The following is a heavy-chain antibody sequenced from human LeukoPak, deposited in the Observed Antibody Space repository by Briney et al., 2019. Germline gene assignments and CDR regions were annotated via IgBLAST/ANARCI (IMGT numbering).Heavy chain of an antibody. D-gene: IGHD4-17*01. J-gene: IGHJ4*02. CDR3: ARDAYGDYYFDS. Sequence: GGSLRLSCAASGFTVSNNRLSWVRQAPGKGLEWVAVISYDGSNKYYAASVKGRFSISRDNSKNTLYLQVNSLRAEDTALYYCARDAYGDYYFDSWGQGTLVTVSS. V-gene: IGHV3-30*03. CDR2: ISYDGSNK. CDR1: GFTVSNNR.